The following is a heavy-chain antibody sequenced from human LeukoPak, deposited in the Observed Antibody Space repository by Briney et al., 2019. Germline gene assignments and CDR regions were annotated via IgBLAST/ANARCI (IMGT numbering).Heavy chain of an antibody. CDR1: GYSISSGYY. CDR3: ARLPLHSYFDY. CDR2: IYHSGST. Sequence: SETLSLACAVSGYSISSGYYWGWIRQPPGKGLKWIGSIYHSGSTYYNPSLKSRVTISVDTSKNQFSLKLSSVTAADTAVYYCARLPLHSYFDYWGQGTLVTVSS. J-gene: IGHJ4*02. V-gene: IGHV4-38-2*01.